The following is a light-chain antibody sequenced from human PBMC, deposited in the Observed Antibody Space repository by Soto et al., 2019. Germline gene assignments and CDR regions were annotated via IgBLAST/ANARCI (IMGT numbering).Light chain of an antibody. CDR3: QQRSNWPPIT. Sequence: EIVLTHSPGTLSLSPWEIATLSCRASQSVSSYLAWYQQKPGQAPRLLIYDASNRATGIPARFSGSGSGTDFTLIISSLEPEDFAVYYCQQRSNWPPITFGQGTRLEIK. J-gene: IGKJ5*01. CDR2: DAS. V-gene: IGKV3-11*01. CDR1: QSVSSY.